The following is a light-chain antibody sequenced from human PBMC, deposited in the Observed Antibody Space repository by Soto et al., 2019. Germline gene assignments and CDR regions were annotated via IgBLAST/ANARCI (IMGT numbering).Light chain of an antibody. V-gene: IGLV1-51*01. CDR2: DNS. CDR1: SYNIGNSY. CDR3: GTWDSSLSAVV. J-gene: IGLJ3*02. Sequence: QSLLTQPPSVSAAPGQKVTISCSGSSYNIGNSYVSWYQQLPETAPRLLIYDNSQRPSGIPNRFSGSKSGTSATLGITGLQTGDEADYFCGTWDSSLSAVVFGGGTKLTVL.